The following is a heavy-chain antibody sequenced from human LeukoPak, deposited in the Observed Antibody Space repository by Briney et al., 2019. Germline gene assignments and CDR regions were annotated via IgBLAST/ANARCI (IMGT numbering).Heavy chain of an antibody. J-gene: IGHJ6*03. CDR1: GGSISSYY. Sequence: SETLSLTCTVSGGSISSYYWSWIRQPAGKGLEWIGRIYTSGSTNYNPSLKSRVTMSVDTSKNQFSLKLSSVTAADTAVYYCARTSRDYSNLSYYYMDVWGKGTTVTVSS. D-gene: IGHD4-11*01. CDR3: ARTSRDYSNLSYYYMDV. V-gene: IGHV4-4*07. CDR2: IYTSGST.